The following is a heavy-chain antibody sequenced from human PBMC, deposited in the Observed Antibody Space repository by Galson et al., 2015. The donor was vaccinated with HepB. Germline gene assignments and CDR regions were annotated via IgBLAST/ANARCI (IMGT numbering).Heavy chain of an antibody. CDR2: ISYGGSNK. D-gene: IGHD1-26*01. CDR3: ARGGVSGSYYYYYYYGMDV. J-gene: IGHJ6*02. Sequence: SLRLSCAASGFTFSSYAMHWVRQAPGKGLEWVAVISYGGSNKYYADSVKGRFTISRDNSKNTLYLQMNSLRAEDTAVYYCARGGVSGSYYYYYYYGMDVWGQGTTVTVSS. CDR1: GFTFSSYA. V-gene: IGHV3-30-3*01.